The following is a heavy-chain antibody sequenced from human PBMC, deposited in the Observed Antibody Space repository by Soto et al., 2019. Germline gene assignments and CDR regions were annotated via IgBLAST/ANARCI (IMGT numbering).Heavy chain of an antibody. CDR2: INNDGSTT. J-gene: IGHJ6*02. Sequence: PGGSLRLSCAASGFPFSTYWMHWVRQAPGKGPVWVSRINNDGSTTRYADSVKGRFTISRDNAKNTLYLQMSSLRAEDTAVYYCASQGLYYYGLDVWGQGTTVTVSS. V-gene: IGHV3-74*01. CDR3: ASQGLYYYGLDV. CDR1: GFPFSTYW.